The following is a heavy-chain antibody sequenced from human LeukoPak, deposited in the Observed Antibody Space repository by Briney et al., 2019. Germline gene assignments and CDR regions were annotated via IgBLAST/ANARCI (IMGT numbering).Heavy chain of an antibody. CDR2: VYYSGST. V-gene: IGHV4-59*08. Sequence: PSETLSLTCTVSGGSISSYYWSWIRQPPGKGLGWIAYVYYSGSTNYNPSLKSRVTISVDTSKNQFSLKLSSVTAADTAVYYCARHLGYCSTTSCYPYFDPWGQGTLVTVSS. CDR3: ARHLGYCSTTSCYPYFDP. J-gene: IGHJ5*02. CDR1: GGSISSYY. D-gene: IGHD2-2*01.